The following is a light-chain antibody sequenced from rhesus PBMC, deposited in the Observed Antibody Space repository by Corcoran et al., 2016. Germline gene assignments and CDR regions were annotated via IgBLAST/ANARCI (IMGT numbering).Light chain of an antibody. CDR1: QAINTN. V-gene: IGKV1-25*01. Sequence: DIQLTQSPSSLSASVGDRVTIACQASQAINTNLAWYQERPGRAPKLLIYHASTLQSWVPSRFSGSGSGTYFTLTITNLQPEDVATYYWQHAYNSPWTFCRGTKMEI. J-gene: IGKJ1*01. CDR3: QHAYNSPWT. CDR2: HAS.